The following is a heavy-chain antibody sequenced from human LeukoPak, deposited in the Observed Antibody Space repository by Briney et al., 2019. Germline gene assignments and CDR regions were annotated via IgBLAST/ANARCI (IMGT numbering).Heavy chain of an antibody. Sequence: SETLSLTCTVSGGSISSYYWSWTRQPAGKGLEWIGRIYTSESTNYNPSLKSRVTMSVDTSKNQFSLKLSSVTAADTAVYYCASLGTLAAFDIWGQGTMVTVSS. V-gene: IGHV4-4*07. CDR2: IYTSEST. J-gene: IGHJ3*02. CDR1: GGSISSYY. D-gene: IGHD6-13*01. CDR3: ASLGTLAAFDI.